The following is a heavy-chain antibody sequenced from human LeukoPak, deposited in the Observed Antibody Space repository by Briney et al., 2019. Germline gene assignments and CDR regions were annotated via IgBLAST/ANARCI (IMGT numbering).Heavy chain of an antibody. J-gene: IGHJ4*02. CDR2: IWSDGSVE. V-gene: IGHV3-33*01. D-gene: IGHD5-12*01. CDR3: ARDTVTGYGIDY. Sequence: GGSLRLSCKGSGFTFSDFGMDWVRQGPGKGLEWVAVIWSDGSVEHYGDSVKGRFTVSRDNFEKTLYLDLSSLRAEDTAVYCARDTVTGYGIDYWGQGTLVTVSS. CDR1: GFTFSDFG.